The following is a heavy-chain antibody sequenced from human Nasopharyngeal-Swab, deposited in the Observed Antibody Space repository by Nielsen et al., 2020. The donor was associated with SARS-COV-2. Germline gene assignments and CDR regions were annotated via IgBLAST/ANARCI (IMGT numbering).Heavy chain of an antibody. J-gene: IGHJ4*02. CDR2: ISYDGSNQ. CDR1: GFPFTNYG. V-gene: IGHV3-30*18. Sequence: GGSLRLSCAASGFPFTNYGVHWVRQAPGKGLEWVAAISYDGSNQYYADSVKGRFTISRDNSENTLYLQLSSPRTDDTAMYYCAKARDSSIWYRNYFDCWGQGTLVTVSS. CDR3: AKARDSSIWYRNYFDC. D-gene: IGHD6-13*01.